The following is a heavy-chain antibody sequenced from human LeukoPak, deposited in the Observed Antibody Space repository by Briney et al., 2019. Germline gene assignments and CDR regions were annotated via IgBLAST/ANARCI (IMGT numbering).Heavy chain of an antibody. V-gene: IGHV1-69*04. J-gene: IGHJ4*02. D-gene: IGHD2-8*01. CDR3: AREDGPYYFDY. CDR2: IIPILGIA. CDR1: GGTFSSYA. Sequence: SVKVSCKASGGTFSSYAISWVRQAPGQGLEWMGRIIPILGIANYAQKFQGRVTITADKSTSTAYMELSSLRSEDTAVYYCAREDGPYYFDYWGQGTPVTVSS.